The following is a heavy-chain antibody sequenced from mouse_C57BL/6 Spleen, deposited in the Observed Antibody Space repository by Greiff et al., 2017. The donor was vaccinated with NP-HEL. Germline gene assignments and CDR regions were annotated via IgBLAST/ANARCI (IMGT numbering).Heavy chain of an antibody. CDR3: ARGTYGSSYSPFAY. CDR2: ISYDGSN. D-gene: IGHD1-1*01. V-gene: IGHV3-6*01. Sequence: EVKLQESGPGLVKPSQSLSLTCSVTGYSITSGYYWNWIRQFPGNKLEWMGYISYDGSNNYNPSLKNRISITRDTSKNQFFLKLNSVTTEDTATYYCARGTYGSSYSPFAYWGQGTLVTVSA. CDR1: GYSITSGYY. J-gene: IGHJ3*01.